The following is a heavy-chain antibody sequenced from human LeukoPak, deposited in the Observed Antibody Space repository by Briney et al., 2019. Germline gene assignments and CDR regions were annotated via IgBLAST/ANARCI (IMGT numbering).Heavy chain of an antibody. CDR3: ARHARPTVTTQHPGGHYFDY. CDR2: IYYNGST. V-gene: IGHV4-39*01. J-gene: IGHJ4*02. Sequence: SETLSLTCIVSGGSISSSFYSWGWIRQPPGRGLEWIGSIYYNGSTYYNPSLKSRVTISVDTSKNRFSLKLNSVTAADTAVYYCARHARPTVTTQHPGGHYFDYWGQGTLVTVSS. D-gene: IGHD4-17*01. CDR1: GGSISSSFYS.